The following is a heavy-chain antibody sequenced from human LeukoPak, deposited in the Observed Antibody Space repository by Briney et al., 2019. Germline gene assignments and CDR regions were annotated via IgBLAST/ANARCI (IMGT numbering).Heavy chain of an antibody. CDR3: ARDYIMNYDYVWGSYRPLDY. CDR1: GYTFTSYG. D-gene: IGHD3-16*02. J-gene: IGHJ4*02. V-gene: IGHV1-18*01. Sequence: ASVKVSCKASGYTFTSYGISWVRQAPGQGLEWMGWISAYNGNTNYAQKLQGRVTMTTDTSTSTAYMELRSLRSDDTAVYYCARDYIMNYDYVWGSYRPLDYWGQGTLVTVSS. CDR2: ISAYNGNT.